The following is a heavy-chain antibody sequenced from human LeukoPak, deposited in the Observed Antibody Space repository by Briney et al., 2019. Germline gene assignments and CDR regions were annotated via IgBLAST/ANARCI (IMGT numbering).Heavy chain of an antibody. CDR3: ARHLDQLRYFDWLLPGGFDP. V-gene: IGHV4-34*01. J-gene: IGHJ5*02. CDR1: GGSFSGYY. Sequence: PSETLSLTCAVYGGSFSGYYWSWIRQPPGKGLEWIGEINHSGSTNYNPSLKSRVTISVDTSKNQFSLKLSSVTAADTAVYYCARHLDQLRYFDWLLPGGFDPWGQGTLVTVSS. D-gene: IGHD3-9*01. CDR2: INHSGST.